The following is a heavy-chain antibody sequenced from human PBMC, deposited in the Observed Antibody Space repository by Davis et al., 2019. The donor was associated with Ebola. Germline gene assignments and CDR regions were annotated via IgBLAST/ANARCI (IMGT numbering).Heavy chain of an antibody. CDR1: GYNFNTSW. V-gene: IGHV5-51*01. CDR2: IYPGDSDT. Sequence: GGSLRLSCKGSGYNFNTSWIGWVRQMPGRGLEWMGIIYPGDSDTRYRPSFQGQVTISVDRSISTAFLQWDSLKASDTAMYYCARQPPMDYGSGNYYYYGMDVWGQGTTVTVSS. D-gene: IGHD3-10*01. CDR3: ARQPPMDYGSGNYYYYGMDV. J-gene: IGHJ6*02.